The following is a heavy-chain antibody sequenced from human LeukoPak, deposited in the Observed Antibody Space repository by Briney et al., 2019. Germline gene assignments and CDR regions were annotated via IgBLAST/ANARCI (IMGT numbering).Heavy chain of an antibody. D-gene: IGHD3-3*01. CDR2: IRYDGSNK. Sequence: PGGSLRLSCAASGFTFSSYGMHWVRQAPGKGLEWVAFIRYDGSNKYYADSVKGRFTISRDNSKNTLYLQMNSLRAEDTAVYYCAKDMTYYDFWSGYSSFDYWGQGTLVTVSS. CDR3: AKDMTYYDFWSGYSSFDY. V-gene: IGHV3-30*02. J-gene: IGHJ4*02. CDR1: GFTFSSYG.